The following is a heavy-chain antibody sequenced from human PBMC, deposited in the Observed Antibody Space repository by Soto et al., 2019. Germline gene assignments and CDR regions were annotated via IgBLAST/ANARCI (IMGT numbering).Heavy chain of an antibody. Sequence: EVQLVESGGGLVQPGGSLRLSCEASACTFSSYWMSWVRQAPGKGLEWVANIKPDGSEKYYVDSVKGRFTISRDNTKNSLYLQMSTLRPEDTAIYYCARDYEFGFDIWGQGTLVTVSS. CDR1: ACTFSSYW. V-gene: IGHV3-7*01. CDR3: ARDYEFGFDI. J-gene: IGHJ3*02. D-gene: IGHD3-22*01. CDR2: IKPDGSEK.